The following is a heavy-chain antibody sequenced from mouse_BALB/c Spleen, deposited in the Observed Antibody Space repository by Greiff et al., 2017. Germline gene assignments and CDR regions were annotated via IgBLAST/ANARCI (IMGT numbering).Heavy chain of an antibody. J-gene: IGHJ2*01. V-gene: IGHV3-2*02. CDR3: ARLVYYYGSSFYFDY. CDR1: GYSITSDYA. CDR2: ISYSGST. Sequence: EVKLQESGPGLVKPSQSLSLTCTVTGYSITSDYAWNWIRQFPGNKLEWMGYISYSGSTSYNPSLKSRISITRDTSKNQFFLQLNSVTTEDTATYYCARLVYYYGSSFYFDYWGQGTTLTVSS. D-gene: IGHD1-1*01.